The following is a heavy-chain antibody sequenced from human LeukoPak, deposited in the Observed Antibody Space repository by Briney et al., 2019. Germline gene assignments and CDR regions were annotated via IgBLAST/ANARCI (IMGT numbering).Heavy chain of an antibody. J-gene: IGHJ4*02. D-gene: IGHD5-18*01. Sequence: GGSLRLSCAASGFTVSSNYMSWVRQAPGKGLEWVSVIYSGGSTYYADSVKGRFTISRDNSKNTLYLQMNSLRAEDTAVYYCARKRDTAMVICDWGQGTLVTVSS. CDR1: GFTVSSNY. CDR2: IYSGGST. V-gene: IGHV3-66*01. CDR3: ARKRDTAMVICD.